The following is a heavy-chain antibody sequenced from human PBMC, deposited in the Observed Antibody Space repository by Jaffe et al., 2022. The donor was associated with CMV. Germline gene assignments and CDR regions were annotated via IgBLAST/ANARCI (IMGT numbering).Heavy chain of an antibody. CDR3: ARHGSEDDYGGNSGGFTTG. J-gene: IGHJ4*02. CDR2: IYYSGST. D-gene: IGHD4-17*01. Sequence: QLQLQESGPGLVKPSETLSLTCTVSGGSISSSSYYWGWIRQPPGKGLEWIGSIYYSGSTYYNPSLKSRVTISVDTSKNQFSLKLSSVTAADTAVYYCARHGSEDDYGGNSGGFTTGWGQGTLVTVSS. V-gene: IGHV4-39*01. CDR1: GGSISSSSYY.